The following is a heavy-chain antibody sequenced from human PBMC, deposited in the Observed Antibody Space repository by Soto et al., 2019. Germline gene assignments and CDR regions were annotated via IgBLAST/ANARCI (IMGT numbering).Heavy chain of an antibody. Sequence: GGSLRLSCAASGFTFSTYAMSWVRQAPGKGLEWVSVISGSDGSTYYADSVKGRFTISRDNSKNTLYLQVDTLRAEDTAVYYCARDVTYYYGERKRASYVMDVWGQGTTVTVSS. CDR2: ISGSDGST. CDR3: ARDVTYYYGERKRASYVMDV. J-gene: IGHJ6*02. D-gene: IGHD3-10*01. V-gene: IGHV3-23*01. CDR1: GFTFSTYA.